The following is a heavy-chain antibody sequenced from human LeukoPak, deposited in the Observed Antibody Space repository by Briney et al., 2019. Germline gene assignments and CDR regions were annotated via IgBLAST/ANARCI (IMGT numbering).Heavy chain of an antibody. CDR3: ARSPEAQAHFDT. CDR2: IDPDDDET. V-gene: IGHV1-69-2*01. CDR1: GYSFTEYY. Sequence: GATVKISCKASGYSFTEYYIQWMQQAPGKGPEWMGRIDPDDDETVYAGKFQGRVTMTTDTSRVTAYMELSSLRSDDTAVYYCARSPEAQAHFDTWGQGTLVTVSS. J-gene: IGHJ5*02.